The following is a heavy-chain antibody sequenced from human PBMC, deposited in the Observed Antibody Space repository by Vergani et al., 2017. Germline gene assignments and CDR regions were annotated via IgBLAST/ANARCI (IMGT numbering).Heavy chain of an antibody. CDR1: GGTFSSYA. V-gene: IGHV1-69*01. D-gene: IGHD3-3*01. CDR2: IIPIFGTA. Sequence: QVQLVQSGAEVKKPGSSVKVSCKASGGTFSSYAISWVRQAPGQGLEWMGGIIPIFGTANYAQKFQGRVTITADESTSTAYMELSSLRSEDTAVYYCARPDEVFLEWLSCARWDYWGQGTLVTVSS. J-gene: IGHJ4*02. CDR3: ARPDEVFLEWLSCARWDY.